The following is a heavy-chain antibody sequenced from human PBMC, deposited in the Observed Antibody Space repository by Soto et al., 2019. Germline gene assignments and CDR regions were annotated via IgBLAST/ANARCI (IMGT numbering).Heavy chain of an antibody. CDR1: GFTFSSYW. CDR2: IKQDGSEK. V-gene: IGHV3-7*05. D-gene: IGHD4-17*01. Sequence: GGSLRLSCAASGFTFSSYWMSWVRQAPGKGLEWVANIKQDGSEKYYVDSVKGRFTISRDNAKNSLYLQMNGLRAEDTAVYYCARVNLGLGGWTVVTTVNEKYYFDYWGQGTLVTVSS. J-gene: IGHJ4*02. CDR3: ARVNLGLGGWTVVTTVNEKYYFDY.